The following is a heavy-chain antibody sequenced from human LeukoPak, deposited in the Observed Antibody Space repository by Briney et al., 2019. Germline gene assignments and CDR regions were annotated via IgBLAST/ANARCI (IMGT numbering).Heavy chain of an antibody. Sequence: SVKVSCKASGGTFSSYAISWVRQAPGQGLEWMGGIIPILGIANYAQKFQGRVTITADKSTSTAYMELSSLRSEDTAVYYCARSRSPYYYDSSGQYDLDYWGQGTLVTVSS. CDR2: IIPILGIA. J-gene: IGHJ4*02. CDR1: GGTFSSYA. CDR3: ARSRSPYYYDSSGQYDLDY. D-gene: IGHD3-22*01. V-gene: IGHV1-69*10.